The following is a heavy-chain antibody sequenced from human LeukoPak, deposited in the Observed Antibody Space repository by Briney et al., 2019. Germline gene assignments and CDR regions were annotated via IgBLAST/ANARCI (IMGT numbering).Heavy chain of an antibody. CDR3: AREFSGYDFNF. CDR2: INHSGST. V-gene: IGHV4-34*01. J-gene: IGHJ4*02. D-gene: IGHD5-12*01. Sequence: SETLSLTCAVYGGSFSGYYWSWIRQPPGKGLEWIGEINHSGSTNYNPSLKSRVTISVDTSKNQFSLRLSSVTAADTAMYYCAREFSGYDFNFWGQGTLVIVSS. CDR1: GGSFSGYY.